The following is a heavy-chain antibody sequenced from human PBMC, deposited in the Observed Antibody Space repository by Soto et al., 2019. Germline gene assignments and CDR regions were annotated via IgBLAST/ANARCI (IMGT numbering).Heavy chain of an antibody. CDR1: GFTFSSYS. CDR2: ISSSSSYI. CDR3: AKDGNWLDVYFDV. D-gene: IGHD6-19*01. V-gene: IGHV3-21*04. Sequence: GGSLRLSCAASGFTFSSYSMNWVRQAPGKGLEWVSSISSSSSYIYYADSVKGRFTISRDNAKNSLYLHMTNLRAEDTAVYYCAKDGNWLDVYFDVWGQGTPVTVYS. J-gene: IGHJ4*02.